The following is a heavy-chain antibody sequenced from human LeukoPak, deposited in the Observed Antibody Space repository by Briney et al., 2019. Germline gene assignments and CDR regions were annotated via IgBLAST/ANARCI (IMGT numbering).Heavy chain of an antibody. J-gene: IGHJ6*02. CDR2: IEHDGSIK. D-gene: IGHD6-19*01. CDR1: GFIFSKYG. V-gene: IGHV3-33*01. Sequence: PGGSLRLSCATSGFIFSKYGMHWVRQAPGKGLEWVAFIEHDGSIKYVDSVKGRFTISRDNSENTLYLQMNSLRAEDTAVYYCARQYSSGWYDTYGMDVWGQGTTVTVSS. CDR3: ARQYSSGWYDTYGMDV.